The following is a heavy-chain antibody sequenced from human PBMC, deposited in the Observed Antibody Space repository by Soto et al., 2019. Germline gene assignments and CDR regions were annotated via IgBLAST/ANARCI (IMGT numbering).Heavy chain of an antibody. Sequence: EVQLVESGGGLVQPGGSLRLSCAASGFTFSSYAMHWVRQAPGKGLEYVSAISSNGGSTYYANSVKGRFTISRDNSKKPVLLQNGKLKGEEQAVYYCARDRTYYDFWSGYQTLGYMDVWGKGTTVTVSS. CDR2: ISSNGGST. D-gene: IGHD3-3*01. CDR1: GFTFSSYA. V-gene: IGHV3-64*01. CDR3: ARDRTYYDFWSGYQTLGYMDV. J-gene: IGHJ6*03.